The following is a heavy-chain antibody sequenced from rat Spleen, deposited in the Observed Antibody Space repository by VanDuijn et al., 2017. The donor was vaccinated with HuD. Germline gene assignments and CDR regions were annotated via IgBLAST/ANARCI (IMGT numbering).Heavy chain of an antibody. Sequence: EVQLVESDGGLVQPGGSLNLSCAASGFTFSAYYMAWVRQAPTKGLEWVATITYDGSSTYYRDSVKGRFTISRHNAKTTQYLQMDSLRSEDTATYYCVRLPYYYGGDAFFDFWGPGTMLTVSS. CDR1: GFTFSAYY. J-gene: IGHJ1*01. CDR2: ITYDGSST. D-gene: IGHD1-1*01. V-gene: IGHV5-7*01. CDR3: VRLPYYYGGDAFFDF.